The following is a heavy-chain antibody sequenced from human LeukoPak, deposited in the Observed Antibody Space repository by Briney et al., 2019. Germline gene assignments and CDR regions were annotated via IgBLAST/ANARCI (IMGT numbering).Heavy chain of an antibody. V-gene: IGHV3-21*01. CDR2: ISSSSSYI. Sequence: GGSLRLSCAASGFTFNRYSMNWVRQAPGKGLEWVSSISSSSSYIYYADSVKGRFTISRDNAKKSMYLEMNSLRAEDTAVYYCARPSNEGQWLVGQGVDYWGQGTLVTVAS. D-gene: IGHD6-19*01. CDR3: ARPSNEGQWLVGQGVDY. J-gene: IGHJ4*02. CDR1: GFTFNRYS.